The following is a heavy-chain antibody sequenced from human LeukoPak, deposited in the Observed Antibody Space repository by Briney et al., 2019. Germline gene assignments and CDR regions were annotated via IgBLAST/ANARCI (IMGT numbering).Heavy chain of an antibody. CDR2: IWSDGSNK. CDR1: GLIFRNHG. CDR3: ARDREVRYLDF. J-gene: IGHJ4*02. D-gene: IGHD1-26*01. V-gene: IGHV3-33*01. Sequence: GTSLRLSCSPSGLIFRNHGMHWVRQAPGKGLEWVAFIWSDGSNKYYAESVKGRFTISRDNSKNMLYLQRNSLRVEDTAVHFCARDREVRYLDFWGQGTLVTVSS.